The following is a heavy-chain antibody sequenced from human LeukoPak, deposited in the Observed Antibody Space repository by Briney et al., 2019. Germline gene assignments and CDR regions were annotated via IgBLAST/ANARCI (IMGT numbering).Heavy chain of an antibody. CDR1: GGSFSGYY. CDR3: ARVTGYVIEDYFDY. Sequence: PSETLSLTCAVYGGSFSGYYWSWIRQPPGKGLEWIGYIYYSGSTNYNPSLKSRVTISVDTSKNQFSLKLRPVTAADTAVYYCARVTGYVIEDYFDYWGQGTLVTVSS. CDR2: IYYSGST. V-gene: IGHV4-59*01. J-gene: IGHJ4*02. D-gene: IGHD3-22*01.